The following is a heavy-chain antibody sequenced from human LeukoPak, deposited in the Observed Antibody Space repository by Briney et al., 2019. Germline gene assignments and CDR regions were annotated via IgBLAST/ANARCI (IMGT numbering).Heavy chain of an antibody. Sequence: SQTLSLTCTVSGGSLSSGDYYWTWIRQPPGKGLEWIGYIYYSGSTYYNPSLKSRVTISVDTSKNQFSLNLSSVTAADTAVYYCARDDGTYNGGTLDYWGQGTLVTVSS. CDR3: ARDDGTYNGGTLDY. J-gene: IGHJ4*02. CDR2: IYYSGST. V-gene: IGHV4-30-4*01. CDR1: GGSLSSGDYY. D-gene: IGHD4-23*01.